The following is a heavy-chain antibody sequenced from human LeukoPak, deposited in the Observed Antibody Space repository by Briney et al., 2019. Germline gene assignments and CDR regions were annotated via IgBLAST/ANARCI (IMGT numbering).Heavy chain of an antibody. D-gene: IGHD3-10*01. CDR1: GFTFSNAW. CDR2: IKSKTDGGTT. Sequence: PGGSLRLSCAASGFTFSNAWMSWVRQAPGKGLEWVGRIKSKTDGGTTDYAAPVKGRFTISRDDSKNTLYLQMNSLKTEDTAVYYCTTERRAGSDFDIWGQGTMVTVSS. V-gene: IGHV3-15*01. CDR3: TTERRAGSDFDI. J-gene: IGHJ3*02.